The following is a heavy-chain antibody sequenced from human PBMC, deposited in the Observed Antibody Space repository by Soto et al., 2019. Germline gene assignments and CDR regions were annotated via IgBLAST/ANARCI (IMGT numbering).Heavy chain of an antibody. CDR1: GFTFSSYA. D-gene: IGHD2-2*01. J-gene: IGHJ4*02. CDR2: ISGSGGST. V-gene: IGHV3-23*01. Sequence: VQLLESGGGLVQPGGSLRLSCAASGFTFSSYAMSWVRQAPGKGLEWVSAISGSGGSTYYADSVKGRFTISRDNSKNTLYLQMNSLRAEDTAVYYCAKESVVNIVVVPAAMLGYWGQGTLVTVSS. CDR3: AKESVVNIVVVPAAMLGY.